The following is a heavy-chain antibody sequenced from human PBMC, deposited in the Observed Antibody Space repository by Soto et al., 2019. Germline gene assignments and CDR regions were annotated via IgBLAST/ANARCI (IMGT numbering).Heavy chain of an antibody. Sequence: SVKVSCKASGFTFTSSAVQWARQARGQRLEWIGWIVVGSGNTNYAQKFQERVTITRDMSTSTAYMELSSLRSEDTAVYYCAVPGIAVAGTGAYAFDIWGQGTMVTVSS. J-gene: IGHJ3*02. CDR3: AVPGIAVAGTGAYAFDI. V-gene: IGHV1-58*01. CDR2: IVVGSGNT. D-gene: IGHD6-19*01. CDR1: GFTFTSSA.